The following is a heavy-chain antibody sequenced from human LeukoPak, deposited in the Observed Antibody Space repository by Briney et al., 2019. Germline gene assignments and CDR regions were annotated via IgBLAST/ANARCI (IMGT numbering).Heavy chain of an antibody. CDR3: AKGIYDYYMDV. CDR1: GFTFSSHA. V-gene: IGHV3-23*01. CDR2: ISRSGDNT. J-gene: IGHJ6*03. Sequence: GGSLRLSCAASGFTFSSHAMTWVRQAPGKGLEWVSLISRSGDNTYYADSVKGRFTISRDNSRNTLYLQMNSLRAEDTAVYYCAKGIYDYYMDVWGKGTTVTVS.